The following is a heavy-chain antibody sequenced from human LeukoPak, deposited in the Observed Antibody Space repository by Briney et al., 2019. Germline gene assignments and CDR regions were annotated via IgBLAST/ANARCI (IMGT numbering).Heavy chain of an antibody. CDR1: GGSISSYY. D-gene: IGHD5-18*01. V-gene: IGHV4-59*12. J-gene: IGHJ4*02. Sequence: SETLSLTCTVSGGSISSYYWSWIRQPPGKGLEWIGYIYYSGSTYYNPSLKSRVTISVDTSKNQFSLKLSSVTAADTAVYYCATARRRYSYFDYWGQGTLVTVSS. CDR3: ATARRRYSYFDY. CDR2: IYYSGST.